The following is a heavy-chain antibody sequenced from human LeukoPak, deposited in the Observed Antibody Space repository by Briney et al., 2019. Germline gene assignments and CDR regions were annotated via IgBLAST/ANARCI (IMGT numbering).Heavy chain of an antibody. CDR1: GGSISSYY. Sequence: SETLSLTCTVSGGSISSYYWSWIRQPPGKGLEWIGYIYYSGSTNYNPSLKSRVTISVDTSKNQFSLKLSSVTAADTAVYYCAREGPLRYFDWSGGYYFDYWGQGTLVTVSS. V-gene: IGHV4-59*01. J-gene: IGHJ4*02. CDR3: AREGPLRYFDWSGGYYFDY. D-gene: IGHD3-9*01. CDR2: IYYSGST.